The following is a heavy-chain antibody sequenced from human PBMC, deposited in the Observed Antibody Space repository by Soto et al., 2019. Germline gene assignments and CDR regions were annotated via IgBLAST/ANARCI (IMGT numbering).Heavy chain of an antibody. CDR2: MIPIFDTS. CDR1: GGTFSSYG. CDR3: ARDMKRAVAAGYYYYYVMDV. V-gene: IGHV1-69*06. D-gene: IGHD6-13*01. Sequence: QVQLVQSGAEVKKPGSSVKVSCKASGGTFSSYGISWVRQAPGQGLEWMGGMIPIFDTSNSAQKFQGRVTSTADTSTSTAYLELIKLRSEDTVVYYCARDMKRAVAAGYYYYYVMDVWGQGTTVTVSS. J-gene: IGHJ6*02.